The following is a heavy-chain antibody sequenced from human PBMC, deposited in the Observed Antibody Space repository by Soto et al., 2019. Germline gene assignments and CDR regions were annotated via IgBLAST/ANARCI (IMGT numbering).Heavy chain of an antibody. CDR2: IIPIFGTA. J-gene: IGHJ5*02. Sequence: ASVKVSCKASGGTFSSYAISWVRQAPGQGLEWMGGIIPIFGTANYAQKFQGRVTITADKSTSTAYMELSSLRSEDAAVYYCARVLNYGYGGPHNRFDPWGQGTLVTVSS. CDR3: ARVLNYGYGGPHNRFDP. D-gene: IGHD4-17*01. V-gene: IGHV1-69*06. CDR1: GGTFSSYA.